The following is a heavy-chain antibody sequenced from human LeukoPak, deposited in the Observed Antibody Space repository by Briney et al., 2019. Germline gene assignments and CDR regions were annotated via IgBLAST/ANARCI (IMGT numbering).Heavy chain of an antibody. CDR1: GYSISSGYY. CDR2: IYHSGST. CDR3: ARYCSSTSCYRTFDY. J-gene: IGHJ4*02. Sequence: SETLSLTCTVSGYSISSGYYWGWIRQPPGKGLEWIGSIYHSGSTYYNLSLKSRVTISVDTSKNQFSLKLSSVTAADTAVYYCARYCSSTSCYRTFDYWGQGTLVTVSS. D-gene: IGHD2-2*01. V-gene: IGHV4-38-2*02.